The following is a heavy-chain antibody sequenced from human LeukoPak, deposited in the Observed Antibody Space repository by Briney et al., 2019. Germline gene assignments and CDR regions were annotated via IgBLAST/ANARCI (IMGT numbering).Heavy chain of an antibody. D-gene: IGHD2-15*01. Sequence: PGRSLRLSRAASGFTFSTYAIHWVRQAPGKGLEYVSAISSNGGSTYYANSVKGRFTVSRDNSKNTLYLQMGSLRAEDMAVYYCARACSGGSCYDDAFDIGRQGTMVTVSS. CDR1: GFTFSTYA. CDR3: ARACSGGSCYDDAFDI. V-gene: IGHV3-64*01. CDR2: ISSNGGST. J-gene: IGHJ3*02.